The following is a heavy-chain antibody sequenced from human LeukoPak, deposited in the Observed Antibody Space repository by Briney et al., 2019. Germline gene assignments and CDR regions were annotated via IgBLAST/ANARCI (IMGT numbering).Heavy chain of an antibody. J-gene: IGHJ4*02. Sequence: GASLQISCQTSGYSFTNYWIGWVRQMPAKGLEWMGIIYPGDSDSRYSPSFQGQVTISADTSVTTASLQWSCLSASDTATYYCARASTDNAGWHRGSFDYWGQGTLVTVSS. CDR3: ARASTDNAGWHRGSFDY. D-gene: IGHD6-19*01. CDR1: GYSFTNYW. CDR2: IYPGDSDS. V-gene: IGHV5-51*01.